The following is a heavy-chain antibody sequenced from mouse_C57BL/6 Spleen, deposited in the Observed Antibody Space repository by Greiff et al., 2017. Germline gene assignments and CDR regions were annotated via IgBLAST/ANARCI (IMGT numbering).Heavy chain of an antibody. Sequence: EVQLQQSGGGLVKPGGSLKLSCAASGFTFSSYTMSWVRQTPEKRLEWVATISGGGGNTYYPDSVKGRFTISRDNAKNTLYLQMSSLRSEDTALYYCASDYGSSYWYFDVWGTGTTVTVSS. CDR2: ISGGGGNT. V-gene: IGHV5-9*01. CDR3: ASDYGSSYWYFDV. D-gene: IGHD1-1*01. J-gene: IGHJ1*03. CDR1: GFTFSSYT.